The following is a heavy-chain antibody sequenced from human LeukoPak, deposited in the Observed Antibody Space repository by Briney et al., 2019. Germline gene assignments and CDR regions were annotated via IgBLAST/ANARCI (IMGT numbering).Heavy chain of an antibody. V-gene: IGHV1-18*04. CDR1: GYTFTGYY. J-gene: IGHJ4*02. Sequence: ASVKVSCKASGYTFTGYYMHWVRQAPGQGLEWMGWISAYNGNTNYAQKLQGRVTMTTDTSTSTAYMELRSLRSDDTAVYYCAREEVRYFDYWGQGTLVTVSS. D-gene: IGHD3-10*01. CDR3: AREEVRYFDY. CDR2: ISAYNGNT.